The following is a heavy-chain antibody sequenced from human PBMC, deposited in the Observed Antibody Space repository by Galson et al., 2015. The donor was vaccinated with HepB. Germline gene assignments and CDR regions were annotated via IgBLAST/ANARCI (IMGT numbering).Heavy chain of an antibody. J-gene: IGHJ4*02. CDR2: ISGSGGST. D-gene: IGHD5-18*01. CDR1: GFAFSSYG. CDR3: AKDIKRGGYRYGCLDY. Sequence: SLRLSCAASGFAFSSYGMNWVRQAPGKGLEWVSVISGSGGSTDYADSVKGRFTISRDNSKNTLYLQMDSLRVEDTALYYCAKDIKRGGYRYGCLDYWGQGTLVTVSS. V-gene: IGHV3-23*01.